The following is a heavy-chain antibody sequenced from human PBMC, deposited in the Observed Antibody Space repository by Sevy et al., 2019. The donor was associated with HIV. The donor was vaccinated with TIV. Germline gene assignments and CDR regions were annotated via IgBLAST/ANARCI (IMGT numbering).Heavy chain of an antibody. V-gene: IGHV4-34*01. CDR2: INHSGST. Sequence: SETLSLTCAVYGGSFSGYYWSWIRQPPGKGLEWIGEINHSGSTNYNPSLKSRVTISVDTSKNQFSQKLSSVTAADTAVYYCARGLDCSSTSCPPLYGMDVWGQGTTVTVSS. CDR1: GGSFSGYY. D-gene: IGHD2-2*01. CDR3: ARGLDCSSTSCPPLYGMDV. J-gene: IGHJ6*02.